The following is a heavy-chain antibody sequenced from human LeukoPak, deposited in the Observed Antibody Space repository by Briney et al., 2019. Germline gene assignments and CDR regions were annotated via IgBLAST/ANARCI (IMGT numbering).Heavy chain of an antibody. Sequence: PGGSLRLSCAASGFTFSDYYMSWIRQAPGKGLEWVSYISSSGSYTNYADSVKGRFTISRNNAKNSLYLQMNSLRAEDTAVYYCARDATAAGRFDPWGQGTLVTVSS. D-gene: IGHD6-13*01. CDR1: GFTFSDYY. CDR2: ISSSGSYT. J-gene: IGHJ5*02. CDR3: ARDATAAGRFDP. V-gene: IGHV3-11*06.